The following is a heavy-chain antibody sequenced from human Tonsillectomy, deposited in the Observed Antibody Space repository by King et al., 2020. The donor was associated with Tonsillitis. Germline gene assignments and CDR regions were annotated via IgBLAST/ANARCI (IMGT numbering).Heavy chain of an antibody. CDR2: ISSGSNYR. J-gene: IGHJ6*03. D-gene: IGHD6-6*01. Sequence: QLVESGGGLVKPGGSLRLSCVASGFSLSDDYMSWIRQAPGKGLEWVSYISSGSNYRNYADSVRGRFTISRDNTKNSLYLQMNSLGAEDTAVYYCARNGKYTSSSSFYMDVWGKGTTVTVSS. CDR1: GFSLSDDY. V-gene: IGHV3-11*06. CDR3: ARNGKYTSSSSFYMDV.